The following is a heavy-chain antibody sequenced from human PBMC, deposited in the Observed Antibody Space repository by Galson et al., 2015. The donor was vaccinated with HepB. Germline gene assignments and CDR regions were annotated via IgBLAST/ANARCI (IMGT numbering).Heavy chain of an antibody. CDR3: IAVAVLDAFDI. J-gene: IGHJ3*02. CDR1: GFTFSGSA. Sequence: LRLSCAASGFTFSGSAMHWVRQASGKGLEWVGRIRSKANSYATAYAASVKGRFTISRDDSKNTAYLQMNSLKTEDTAVYYCIAVAVLDAFDIWGQGTMVTVSS. D-gene: IGHD6-19*01. CDR2: IRSKANSYAT. V-gene: IGHV3-73*01.